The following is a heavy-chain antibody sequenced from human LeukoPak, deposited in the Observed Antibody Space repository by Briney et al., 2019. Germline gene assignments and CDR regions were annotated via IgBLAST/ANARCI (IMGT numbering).Heavy chain of an antibody. Sequence: GGSLRLSCAASGFTFSSYGMHWVRQAPGKGLEWVAVISYDGSNKYYADSVKGRFTISRDNSKNTLYLQMNSLRAEDTAVYYCAKDHSYCSSTSCYYYYYYYMDVWGKGTTVTVSS. CDR1: GFTFSSYG. CDR2: ISYDGSNK. V-gene: IGHV3-30*18. CDR3: AKDHSYCSSTSCYYYYYYYMDV. D-gene: IGHD2-2*01. J-gene: IGHJ6*03.